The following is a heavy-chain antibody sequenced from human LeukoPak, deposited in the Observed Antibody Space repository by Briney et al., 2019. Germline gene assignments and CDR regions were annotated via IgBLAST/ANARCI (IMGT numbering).Heavy chain of an antibody. CDR3: ARGRMPDYYDSSGYQRRFDY. CDR2: IYYSGST. V-gene: IGHV4-59*01. CDR1: GGSISSYY. D-gene: IGHD3-22*01. J-gene: IGHJ4*02. Sequence: SETLSLTCTVSGGSISSYYWSWIRQPPGKGLEWIGYIYYSGSTNYSPSLKSRVTISVDTSKNQFSLKLSSVTAADTAVYYCARGRMPDYYDSSGYQRRFDYWGQRTLVTVSS.